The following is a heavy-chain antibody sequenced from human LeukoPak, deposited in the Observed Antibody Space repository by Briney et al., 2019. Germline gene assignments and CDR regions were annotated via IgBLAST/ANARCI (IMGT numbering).Heavy chain of an antibody. Sequence: GGSLRLSCAVSGITLSNYGMTWVRQAPGKGLEWVAGLSGSGGSTNYADSVKGRFTISRDNAKNTLYLQMNSLRAEDTAVYFCAKRGVVIRVILVGFQKEAYYFDSWGQGVLVTVSS. D-gene: IGHD3-22*01. J-gene: IGHJ4*02. CDR3: AKRGVVIRVILVGFQKEAYYFDS. CDR1: GITLSNYG. V-gene: IGHV3-23*01. CDR2: LSGSGGST.